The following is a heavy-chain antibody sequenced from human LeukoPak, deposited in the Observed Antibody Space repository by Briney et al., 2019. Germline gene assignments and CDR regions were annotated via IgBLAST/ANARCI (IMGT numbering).Heavy chain of an antibody. Sequence: GGSLRLSCAASRFTFSSYGMHWVRQAPGKGLEWVAVIWYDGSNKYYADSVKGRFTISRDNSKNTLYLQMNSLRAEDTAEYYCAKDIRGYSYGPFDYWGQGTLVTVSS. D-gene: IGHD5-18*01. J-gene: IGHJ4*02. CDR3: AKDIRGYSYGPFDY. CDR2: IWYDGSNK. V-gene: IGHV3-33*06. CDR1: RFTFSSYG.